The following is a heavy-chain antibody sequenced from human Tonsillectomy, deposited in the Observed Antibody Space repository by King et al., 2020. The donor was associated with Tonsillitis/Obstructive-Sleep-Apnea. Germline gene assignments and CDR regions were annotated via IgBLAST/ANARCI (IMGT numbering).Heavy chain of an antibody. CDR1: GGSISGQY. D-gene: IGHD2-21*02. J-gene: IGHJ4*02. V-gene: IGHV4-59*08. CDR2: IYSSGST. CDR3: ARQVTWGSNYFDN. Sequence: QLQLQESGPGLVKPSETLSLTCAVSGGSISGQYWSWIRQPPGKGLEWIGYIYSSGSTNYNPSLKSRVTISVDTSKNQFSLKLSSVTAADTAVYYCARQVTWGSNYFDNWGQGTLVTVSS.